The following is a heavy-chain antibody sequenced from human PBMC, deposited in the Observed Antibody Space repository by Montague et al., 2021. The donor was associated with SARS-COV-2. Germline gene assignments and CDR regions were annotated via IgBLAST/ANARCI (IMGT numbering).Heavy chain of an antibody. J-gene: IGHJ4*02. CDR3: AGGHVPRCFDD. Sequence: SETLSLTCTVSGVSITSYYWGWIRQPAGKGLECIGLIYTSGSTNXSPSLSSRVTMSVDTSRSQFSLTLTSVTAADTAVYYCAGGHVPRCFDDWWAGTLVAVSS. CDR1: GVSITSYY. CDR2: IYTSGST. V-gene: IGHV4-4*07. D-gene: IGHD2-2*01.